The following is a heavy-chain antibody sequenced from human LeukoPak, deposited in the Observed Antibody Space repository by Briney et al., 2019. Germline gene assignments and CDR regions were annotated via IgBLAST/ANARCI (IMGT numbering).Heavy chain of an antibody. J-gene: IGHJ4*02. CDR3: ARDLRVVITGSFDS. V-gene: IGHV3-7*01. Sequence: GGSLRLSCAASGFTFSRHWMNWVRQAPGKGLEWVANIKEDGSEKYYVDSVKGRFTISRDNAKSSLYLQMNSLRAEDTAVYYCARDLRVVITGSFDSWGQGTLVTVSS. CDR2: IKEDGSEK. D-gene: IGHD3-22*01. CDR1: GFTFSRHW.